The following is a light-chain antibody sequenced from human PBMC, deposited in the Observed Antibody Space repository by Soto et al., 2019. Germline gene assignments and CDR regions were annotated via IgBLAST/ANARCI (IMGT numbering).Light chain of an antibody. Sequence: QSVLTQPPSASGSPGQSVTISCTGTSSDVGGYNYVSWYQQHPGKAPKLMIYEVSKLPPGVPDRLSGSKSGNTASLTVSGLQAEDEDDYYCSSYAGSNNVVFGGGTKLTVL. CDR3: SSYAGSNNVV. CDR2: EVS. CDR1: SSDVGGYNY. V-gene: IGLV2-8*01. J-gene: IGLJ2*01.